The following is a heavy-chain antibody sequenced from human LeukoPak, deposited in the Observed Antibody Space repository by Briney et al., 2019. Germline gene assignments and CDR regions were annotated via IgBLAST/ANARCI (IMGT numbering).Heavy chain of an antibody. Sequence: SETLSLTCAVYGGSFNGYYWSWIRQPPGKGLEWIGEINHSGSTNYSPSLKSRVTLSVDTSKNQFSLKLRSVTAADTAVYYCARGGWGWFDPWGQGTLVTVSS. V-gene: IGHV4-34*01. CDR3: ARGGWGWFDP. D-gene: IGHD3-16*01. CDR1: GGSFNGYY. CDR2: INHSGST. J-gene: IGHJ5*02.